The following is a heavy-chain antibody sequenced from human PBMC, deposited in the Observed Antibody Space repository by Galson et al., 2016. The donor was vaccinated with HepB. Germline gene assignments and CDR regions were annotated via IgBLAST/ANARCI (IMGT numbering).Heavy chain of an antibody. D-gene: IGHD5-12*01. Sequence: PALVKPTQTLTLTCTLSGLTLSTVGVGVGWIRQPPGKALEWLALIYWNDNARYSPPLQSRLTITKDTSKNQVVLTMTNMDPVDTATYYCAHRSMGGYGWGYVFDYWGQGTPVTVSS. CDR2: IYWNDNA. V-gene: IGHV2-5*01. J-gene: IGHJ4*02. CDR1: GLTLSTVGVG. CDR3: AHRSMGGYGWGYVFDY.